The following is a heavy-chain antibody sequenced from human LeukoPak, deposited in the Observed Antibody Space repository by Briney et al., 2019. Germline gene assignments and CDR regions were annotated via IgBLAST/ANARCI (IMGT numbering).Heavy chain of an antibody. CDR3: ARDQANYYDSSGYYYPLNY. Sequence: SVTVSCKASGGTFSSYAISWVRQAPGQGVEWMGRIIPIFGTANYAQKFQGRVTITTDESTSTAYMELSSLRSEDTAVYYCARDQANYYDSSGYYYPLNYWGQGTLVTVSS. CDR1: GGTFSSYA. J-gene: IGHJ4*02. V-gene: IGHV1-69*05. D-gene: IGHD3-22*01. CDR2: IIPIFGTA.